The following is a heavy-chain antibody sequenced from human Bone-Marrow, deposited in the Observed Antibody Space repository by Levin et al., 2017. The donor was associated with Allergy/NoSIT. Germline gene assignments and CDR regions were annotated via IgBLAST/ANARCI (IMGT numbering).Heavy chain of an antibody. CDR1: GFIFSNYA. D-gene: IGHD6-19*01. Sequence: GGSLRLSCVASGFIFSNYAMHWVRQAPGKGLEWVARISFDGNDKYYVNSVKGRFTISRDNSKNTLFLQMSSLNTEDTAVYYCVKGAKFGSGSNYFYYYMDVWGKGTTVSVS. CDR3: VKGAKFGSGSNYFYYYMDV. J-gene: IGHJ6*03. V-gene: IGHV3-30*18. CDR2: ISFDGNDK.